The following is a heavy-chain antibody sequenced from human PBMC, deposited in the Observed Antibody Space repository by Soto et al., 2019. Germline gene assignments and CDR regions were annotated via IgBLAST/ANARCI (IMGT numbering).Heavy chain of an antibody. CDR2: IYYSGST. V-gene: IGHV4-59*01. D-gene: IGHD2-15*01. Sequence: SETLSLTCTVSGGSISSYYWSWIRQPPGKGLEWIGYIYYSGSTNYNPSLKSRVTISVDTSKNQFSLKLSSVTAADTAVYYCARAGDIVDPMDYFDHWGQGTLVTVSS. J-gene: IGHJ4*02. CDR3: ARAGDIVDPMDYFDH. CDR1: GGSISSYY.